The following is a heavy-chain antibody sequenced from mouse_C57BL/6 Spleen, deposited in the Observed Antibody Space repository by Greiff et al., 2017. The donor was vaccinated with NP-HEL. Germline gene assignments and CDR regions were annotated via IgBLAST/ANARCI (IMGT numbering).Heavy chain of an antibody. CDR1: GYTFTDYN. J-gene: IGHJ2*01. V-gene: IGHV1-22*01. D-gene: IGHD1-1*01. CDR3: ARDDYYGSSYHY. CDR2: INPNNGGT. Sequence: EVQLQQSGPELVKPGASVKMSCKASGYTFTDYNMHWVKQSHGKSLEWIGYINPNNGGTSYNQKFKGKATLTVNKYSSTAYMELRSLTSEDSAVYYCARDDYYGSSYHYWGQGTTLTVSS.